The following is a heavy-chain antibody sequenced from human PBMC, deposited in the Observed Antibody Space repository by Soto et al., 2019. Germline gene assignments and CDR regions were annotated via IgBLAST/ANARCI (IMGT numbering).Heavy chain of an antibody. CDR3: AGGDTWNYTFDY. D-gene: IGHD1-7*01. CDR1: GGSISSGGYS. CDR2: IDHSGST. V-gene: IGHV4-30-2*01. Sequence: QLQLQESGSGLVKPSQTLSLTCAVSGGSISSGGYSWSWIRQPPGKGLEWIGYIDHSGSTHYTPYLKSRVTISVDRSKNQFSLKLSSVTAADTAVYYCAGGDTWNYTFDYWGQGTLVTVSS. J-gene: IGHJ4*02.